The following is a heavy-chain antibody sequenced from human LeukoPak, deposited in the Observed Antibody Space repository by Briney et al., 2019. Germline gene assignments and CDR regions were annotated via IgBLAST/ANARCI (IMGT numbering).Heavy chain of an antibody. J-gene: IGHJ2*01. V-gene: IGHV4-4*07. CDR2: IFISEST. Sequence: SETLSLTCTVSGGSITSYYWSWVRQPAGKGLEWIGRIFISESTNYNPSLKSRVTMSVATSKNQFSLKLSSVTAADTAVYYCARVSSSWYEDWYFDLWGRGTLVSVSS. CDR1: GGSITSYY. CDR3: ARVSSSWYEDWYFDL. D-gene: IGHD6-13*01.